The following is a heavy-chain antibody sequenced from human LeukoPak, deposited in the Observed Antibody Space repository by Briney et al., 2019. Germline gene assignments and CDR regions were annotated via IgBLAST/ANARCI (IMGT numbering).Heavy chain of an antibody. CDR1: GYTFTSYY. D-gene: IGHD4-11*01. Sequence: ASVKVSCKASGYTFTSYYMHWVRQAPGQGPERMGIINPSGGSTTYGQKFQGRITMTSDTSTNTVYMELSSLRSEDTALYYCARSYSNHLDNWGQGTLVTVSS. CDR2: INPSGGST. J-gene: IGHJ4*02. CDR3: ARSYSNHLDN. V-gene: IGHV1-46*01.